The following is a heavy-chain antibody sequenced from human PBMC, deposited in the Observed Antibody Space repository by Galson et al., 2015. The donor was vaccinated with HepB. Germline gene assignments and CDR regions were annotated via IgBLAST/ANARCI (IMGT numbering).Heavy chain of an antibody. CDR3: ARWPTVVTPGGLDY. Sequence: SVKVSCKASGYTFTSYGISWVRQAPGQGLEWMGWISAYNGNTNYAQKLQGRVTMTTDTSTSTAYMELRSLRSDDTAVYYCARWPTVVTPGGLDYWGQGTLVTVSS. V-gene: IGHV1-18*04. J-gene: IGHJ4*02. CDR2: ISAYNGNT. CDR1: GYTFTSYG. D-gene: IGHD4-23*01.